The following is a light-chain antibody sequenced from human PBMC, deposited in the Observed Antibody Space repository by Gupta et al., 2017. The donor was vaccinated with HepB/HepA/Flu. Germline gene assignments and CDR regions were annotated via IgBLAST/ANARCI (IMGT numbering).Light chain of an antibody. J-gene: IGKJ4*01. V-gene: IGKV1-39*01. CDR2: SAS. CDR1: QSIRNC. CDR3: QQTYITPLT. Sequence: IQMTQSPSSLSAFVGDRVTITCRASQSIRNCLNWYQQKAGRAPKLLIYSASRLQSGVPSRFSGSGSGTDFTLTISSLQPEDFATYYCQQTYITPLTFGGWTKVEIK.